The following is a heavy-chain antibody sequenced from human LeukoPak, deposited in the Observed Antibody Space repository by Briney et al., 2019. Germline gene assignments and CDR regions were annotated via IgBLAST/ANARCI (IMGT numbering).Heavy chain of an antibody. CDR1: GYTFTGYY. V-gene: IGHV1-2*02. D-gene: IGHD3-10*01. CDR3: ATDRPGSGSYQMGY. J-gene: IGHJ4*02. CDR2: INPNSGGT. Sequence: ASVKVSCKASGYTFTGYYMHWVRQAPGQGLEWMGWINPNSGGTNYAQKFQGRVTMTEDTSTDTAYMELSSLRSEDTAVYYCATDRPGSGSYQMGYWGQGTLVTVSS.